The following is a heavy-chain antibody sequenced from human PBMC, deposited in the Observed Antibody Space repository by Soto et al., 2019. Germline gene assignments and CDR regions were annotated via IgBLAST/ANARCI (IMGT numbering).Heavy chain of an antibody. Sequence: QVQLVQSGAEVKKPGASVKVSCKASGYTFTSYGISWVRQAPGQGLEWMGWISAYNGNTNYAQKRQGRGTMTTDTCRSTAYRELRSRRSDDTAVYYCARDGHEGAAVVYWGQGTLVTVSS. D-gene: IGHD6-13*01. J-gene: IGHJ4*02. CDR1: GYTFTSYG. CDR3: ARDGHEGAAVVY. CDR2: ISAYNGNT. V-gene: IGHV1-18*01.